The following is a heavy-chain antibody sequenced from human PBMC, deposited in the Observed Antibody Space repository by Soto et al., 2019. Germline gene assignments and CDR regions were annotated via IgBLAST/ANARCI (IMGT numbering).Heavy chain of an antibody. D-gene: IGHD3-3*01. CDR3: AREGGITIFGVVISRAAFDI. CDR1: GGSFSGYY. Sequence: QVQLQQWGAGLLKPSETLSLTCAVYGGSFSGYYWSWIRQPPGKGLEWTGEINHSGSTNYNPSLKSRVTISVDTSKIQFSLKLSSVTAAATAVYYCAREGGITIFGVVISRAAFDIWGQATMVTVSS. J-gene: IGHJ3*02. V-gene: IGHV4-34*01. CDR2: INHSGST.